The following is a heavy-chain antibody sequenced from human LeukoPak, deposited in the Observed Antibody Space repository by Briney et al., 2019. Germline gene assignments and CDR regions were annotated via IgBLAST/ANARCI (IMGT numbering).Heavy chain of an antibody. V-gene: IGHV3-30*18. CDR2: ISYDGSNK. CDR1: GFTFSSYG. CDR3: AKDLGVTTFNYYYGMDV. J-gene: IGHJ6*02. D-gene: IGHD4-17*01. Sequence: GGSLRLSCAASGFTFSSYGMHWVRQAPGKGLEWVAVISYDGSNKYYADSVKGRFTISRDNSKNTLYLQMNSLRAEDTAVYYCAKDLGVTTFNYYYGMDVWGQGTTVTVSS.